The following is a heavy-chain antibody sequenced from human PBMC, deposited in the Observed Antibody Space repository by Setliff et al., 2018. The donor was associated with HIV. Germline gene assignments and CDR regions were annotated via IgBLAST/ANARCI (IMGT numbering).Heavy chain of an antibody. D-gene: IGHD3-3*01. V-gene: IGHV4-34*01. Sequence: SETLSLTCAVYGGSFSGYYWSWIRQSPGKGLEWIGEINHSGSTKYNPSLKSRVTISVDTFKNQFSLKLSSVNAADTAVYYCARGTAYYNFWSGYSQDYYYYMDVWGKGTTVTVSS. J-gene: IGHJ6*03. CDR1: GGSFSGYY. CDR3: ARGTAYYNFWSGYSQDYYYYMDV. CDR2: INHSGST.